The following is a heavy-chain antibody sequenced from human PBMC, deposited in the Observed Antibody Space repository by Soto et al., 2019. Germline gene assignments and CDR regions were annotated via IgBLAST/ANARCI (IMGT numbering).Heavy chain of an antibody. D-gene: IGHD3-3*01. J-gene: IGHJ4*02. CDR2: IYYSGST. CDR1: GGSISSSSYY. V-gene: IGHV4-39*01. Sequence: SETLSLTCTVSGGSISSSSYYWGWIRQPPGKGLEWIGSIYYSGSTYYNPSLKSRVTISVDTSKNQFSLKLSSVTAADTAVYYCASPQRGHYDFWSGYPRKGHPGGYFDYWGQGTLVTVSS. CDR3: ASPQRGHYDFWSGYPRKGHPGGYFDY.